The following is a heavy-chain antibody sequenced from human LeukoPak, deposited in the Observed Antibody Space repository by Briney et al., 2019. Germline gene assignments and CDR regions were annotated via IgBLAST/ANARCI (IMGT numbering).Heavy chain of an antibody. CDR2: INSDAITT. CDR1: GFTFSSYW. D-gene: IGHD1-26*01. V-gene: IGHV3-74*01. J-gene: IGHJ3*02. Sequence: PGGSLRLSCAASGFTFSSYWMHWVRQAPGKGLVWVSRINSDAITTRYADSAKGRFTISRDNAKNTLYLQMNSLRAEDTAVYYCTRGGSPPEALGDAFDIWGQGAMVTVSS. CDR3: TRGGSPPEALGDAFDI.